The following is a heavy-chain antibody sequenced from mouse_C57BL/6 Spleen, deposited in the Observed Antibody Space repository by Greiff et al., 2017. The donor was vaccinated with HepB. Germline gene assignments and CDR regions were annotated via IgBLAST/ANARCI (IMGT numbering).Heavy chain of an antibody. CDR3: AREGGYSLFAY. V-gene: IGHV3-6*01. CDR1: GYSITSGYY. D-gene: IGHD2-3*01. CDR2: ISYDGSN. J-gene: IGHJ3*01. Sequence: EVKLMESGPGLVKPSQSLSLTCSVTGYSITSGYYWNWIRQFPGNKLEWMGYISYDGSNNYNPSLKNRISITRDTSKNQFFLKLNSVTTEDTATYYCAREGGYSLFAYWGQGTLVTVSA.